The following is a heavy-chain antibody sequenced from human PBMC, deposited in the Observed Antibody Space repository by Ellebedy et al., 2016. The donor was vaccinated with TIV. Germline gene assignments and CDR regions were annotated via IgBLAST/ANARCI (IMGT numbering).Heavy chain of an antibody. D-gene: IGHD2-21*01. CDR2: IAVATGKT. Sequence: SVKVSCXASGYRFATSAVQWVRQAHGQGLEWIGWIAVATGKTSYAQKFHGRVIITTDTSISTSYMELSGLRSEDTAVYYCSEGGPAGINHWGLGTMVNVSS. CDR1: GYRFATSA. J-gene: IGHJ3*01. CDR3: SEGGPAGINH. V-gene: IGHV1-58*01.